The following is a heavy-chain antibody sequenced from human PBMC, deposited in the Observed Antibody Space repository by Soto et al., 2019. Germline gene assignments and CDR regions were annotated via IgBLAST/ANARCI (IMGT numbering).Heavy chain of an antibody. J-gene: IGHJ4*02. V-gene: IGHV1-18*01. CDR1: GYTFTSYG. D-gene: IGHD3-22*01. Sequence: ASVKVSCKASGYTFTSYGISWVRQAPGQGLEWMGWISAYNGNTNYAQKLQGRVTMTTDTSTSTAYMELRSLRSDDTAVYYCARALAGVSSGYHLLTLYKFDYWGQGTLVTGST. CDR2: ISAYNGNT. CDR3: ARALAGVSSGYHLLTLYKFDY.